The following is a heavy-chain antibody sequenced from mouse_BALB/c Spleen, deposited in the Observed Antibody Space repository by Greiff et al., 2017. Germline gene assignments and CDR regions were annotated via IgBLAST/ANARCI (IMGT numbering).Heavy chain of an antibody. V-gene: IGHV10-1*02. CDR1: GFTFNTYA. CDR3: VRQGRCFDV. J-gene: IGHJ1*01. Sequence: EVKLLESGGGLVQPKGSLKLSCAASGFTFNTYAMNWVRQAPGKGLEWVARIRSKSNNYATYYADSVKDRFTISRDDSQSMLYLQMNNLKTEDTAMYYWVRQGRCFDVWGAGTTVTVSS. CDR2: IRSKSNNYAT.